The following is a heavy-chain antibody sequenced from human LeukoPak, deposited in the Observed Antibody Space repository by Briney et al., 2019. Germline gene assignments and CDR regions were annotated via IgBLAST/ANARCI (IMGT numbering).Heavy chain of an antibody. CDR1: GDSVSSNSAA. V-gene: IGHV6-1*01. D-gene: IGHD1-14*01. Sequence: SQTLSLTCAISGDSVSSNSAAWNWIRQSPSRDLEWLGRTYYRSKWYNDYAVSVKSRITINPDTSKNQFSLQLNSVTPEDTAVYYCAVSLTRTDAFDIWGQGTMVTVSS. J-gene: IGHJ3*02. CDR2: TYYRSKWYN. CDR3: AVSLTRTDAFDI.